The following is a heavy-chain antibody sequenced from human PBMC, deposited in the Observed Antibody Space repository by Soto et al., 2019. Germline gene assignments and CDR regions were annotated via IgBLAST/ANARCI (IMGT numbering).Heavy chain of an antibody. V-gene: IGHV4-31*01. D-gene: IGHD6-13*01. J-gene: IGHJ4*02. Sequence: QVQLQESGPGLVKPSQTLSLTCTVSGGSISSGGYYWSWIRQHPGKGLEWIGYIYYSGSTYYNPSPKSPVTISVETSKHQFSPKLSSVTAADTAVYYCARSSSWHLHASDYWGQGTLVTVSS. CDR2: IYYSGST. CDR3: ARSSSWHLHASDY. CDR1: GGSISSGGYY.